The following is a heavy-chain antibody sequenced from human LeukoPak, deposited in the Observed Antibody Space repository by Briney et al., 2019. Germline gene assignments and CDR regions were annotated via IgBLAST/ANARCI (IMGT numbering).Heavy chain of an antibody. V-gene: IGHV2-5*02. D-gene: IGHD3-9*01. CDR3: ARSPSALQFFDWPLGWFDP. CDR1: GFSLSTRGVG. Sequence: ESGPTLVKPTQTLTLTCTFSGFSLSTRGVGVGWVRQPPGKALGWLALIYWDDDKQYSPSLKSRLTITKDTSKNQVVLTMTNMDPVDTATYFCARSPSALQFFDWPLGWFDPWGQGTLVTVSS. J-gene: IGHJ5*02. CDR2: IYWDDDK.